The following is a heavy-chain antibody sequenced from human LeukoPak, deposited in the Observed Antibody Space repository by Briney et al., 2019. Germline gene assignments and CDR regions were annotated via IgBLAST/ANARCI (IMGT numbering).Heavy chain of an antibody. CDR1: GFTFSSYA. CDR2: ISGSGGST. J-gene: IGHJ4*02. Sequence: GGPLRLSCAASGFTFSSYAMSWVRQAPGKGLEWVSAISGSGGSTYYADSVKGRFTISRDNSKNTLYLQMNSLRAEDTAVYYCAKEREYYDSSGYYYDRGYFDYWGQGTLVTVSS. D-gene: IGHD3-22*01. V-gene: IGHV3-23*01. CDR3: AKEREYYDSSGYYYDRGYFDY.